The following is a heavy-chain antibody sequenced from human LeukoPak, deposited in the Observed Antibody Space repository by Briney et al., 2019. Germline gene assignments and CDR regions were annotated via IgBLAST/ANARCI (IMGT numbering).Heavy chain of an antibody. V-gene: IGHV4-34*01. D-gene: IGHD6-13*01. Sequence: KPSETLSLTCAVYGGSFGGYYWSWIRQPPGKGLEWIGEINHSGSTNYNPSLKSRVTISVDTSKNQFSLKLSSVTAADTAVYYCAREYSSSWYGGYYFDYWGQGTLVTVSS. J-gene: IGHJ4*02. CDR1: GGSFGGYY. CDR2: INHSGST. CDR3: AREYSSSWYGGYYFDY.